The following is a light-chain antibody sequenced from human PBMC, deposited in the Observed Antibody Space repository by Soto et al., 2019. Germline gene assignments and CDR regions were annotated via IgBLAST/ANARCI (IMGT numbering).Light chain of an antibody. V-gene: IGKV3-15*01. CDR1: QSVSSN. CDR3: QQYFEWPPMT. CDR2: GAS. Sequence: LTQSRARLSSSPWEMSTLSCRASQSVSSNLAWYQQKPGQAPRLLVYGASTRATGIPARFSGSGSGTEFTLTISSLRSEDSAIYYCQQYFEWPPMTFGQGTKVDIK. J-gene: IGKJ1*01.